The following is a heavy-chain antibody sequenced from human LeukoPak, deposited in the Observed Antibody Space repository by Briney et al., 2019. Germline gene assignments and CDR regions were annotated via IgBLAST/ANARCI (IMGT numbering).Heavy chain of an antibody. CDR3: AKGFVAGTENYFDS. CDR2: IGGAGDTT. V-gene: IGHV3-23*01. D-gene: IGHD1-1*01. J-gene: IGHJ4*02. CDR1: GLTFNTYA. Sequence: PGGSLRLSCAAPGLTFNTYAMNWFRQGPAKGLEWVSSIGGAGDTTDYADSVEGRFTISRDNSKNTVFLEMNSLRAEDTGVYYCAKGFVAGTENYFDSWGQGTLVTVSS.